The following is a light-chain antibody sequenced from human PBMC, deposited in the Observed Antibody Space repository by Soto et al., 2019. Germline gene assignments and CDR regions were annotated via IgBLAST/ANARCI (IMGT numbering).Light chain of an antibody. CDR1: QSVSSY. V-gene: IGKV3-11*01. Sequence: EIVLTQSPATLSLSPGERATLSCRASQSVSSYLAWYQQRPGQAPRLLIYDASNRATGIPAMFSGSGSRTDFTITISSLEPEDCAVEYCPQRSDGFTFGPRNKVPI. J-gene: IGKJ3*01. CDR3: PQRSDGFT. CDR2: DAS.